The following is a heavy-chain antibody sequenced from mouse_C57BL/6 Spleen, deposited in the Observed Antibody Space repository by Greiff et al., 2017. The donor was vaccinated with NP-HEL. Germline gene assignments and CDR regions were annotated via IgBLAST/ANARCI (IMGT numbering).Heavy chain of an antibody. D-gene: IGHD1-1*01. CDR3: ARILLYPNWYFDV. CDR1: GFTFSDYY. J-gene: IGHJ1*03. CDR2: INYDGSST. Sequence: EVQLVESEGGLVQPGSSMKLSCTASGFTFSDYYMAWVRQVPEKGLEWVANINYDGSSTYYLDSLKSRFIISRDNAKNILYLQMSSLKSEDTATYYCARILLYPNWYFDVWGTGTTVTVSS. V-gene: IGHV5-16*01.